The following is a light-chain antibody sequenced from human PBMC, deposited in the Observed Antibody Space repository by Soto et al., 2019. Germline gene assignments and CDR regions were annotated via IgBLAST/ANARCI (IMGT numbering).Light chain of an antibody. CDR3: QQYNTWPLT. J-gene: IGKJ3*01. CDR1: QSVYSN. V-gene: IGKV3-15*01. CDR2: DAS. Sequence: ETVMTQSPATLSVSPGERPTLSCRASQSVYSNLAWYQQKPGQAPRLLIYDASTRATGIPARFSGSGSGTEFTLTISSLQSEDFAVYYCQQYNTWPLTFGPGTKVDIQ.